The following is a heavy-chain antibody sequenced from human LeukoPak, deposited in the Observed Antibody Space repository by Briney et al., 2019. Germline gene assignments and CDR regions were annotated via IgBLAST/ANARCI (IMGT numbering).Heavy chain of an antibody. CDR1: GGSISSSSYY. J-gene: IGHJ6*03. V-gene: IGHV4-39*07. CDR3: ARAHSSSSVWGYYYMDV. Sequence: PSETLSLTCTVSGGSISSSSYYWGWIRQPPGKGLEWIGSIYHSGSTNYNPSLKSRVTISVDKSKNQFSLRLSSVTAADTAVYYCARAHSSSSVWGYYYMDVWGKGTTVTVSS. CDR2: IYHSGST. D-gene: IGHD6-6*01.